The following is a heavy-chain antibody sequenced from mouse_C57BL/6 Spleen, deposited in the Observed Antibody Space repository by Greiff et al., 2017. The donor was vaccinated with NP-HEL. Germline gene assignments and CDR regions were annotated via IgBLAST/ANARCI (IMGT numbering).Heavy chain of an antibody. Sequence: VQLQQSGAELARPGASVKLSCKASGYTFTSYGICWVKQSTGQGLEWIGELYPRSGNTYYNEKFKGKVTLTADKSSSTAYMELRSLTSEDSAVYVCASRVSSGYGGCAYWGQGTMVTVSA. D-gene: IGHD3-2*02. CDR1: GYTFTSYG. CDR3: ASRVSSGYGGCAY. J-gene: IGHJ3*01. CDR2: LYPRSGNT. V-gene: IGHV1-81*01.